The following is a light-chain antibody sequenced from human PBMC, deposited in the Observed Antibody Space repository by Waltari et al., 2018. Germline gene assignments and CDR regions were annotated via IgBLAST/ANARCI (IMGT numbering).Light chain of an antibody. J-gene: IGLJ3*02. CDR2: INK. Sequence: QSVLTQPPSASGTPGQRVTISCSGSSSNIGRDTVTWYRQLPGTTPNLLIYINKQRPSGVPDRCSGAKSGTSASLAISGLQAEDEADYYCAAWDGRLNAWVFGGGTKLTVL. CDR1: SSNIGRDT. V-gene: IGLV1-44*01. CDR3: AAWDGRLNAWV.